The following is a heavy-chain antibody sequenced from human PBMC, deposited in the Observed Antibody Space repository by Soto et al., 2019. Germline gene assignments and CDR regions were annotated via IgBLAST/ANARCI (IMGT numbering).Heavy chain of an antibody. CDR1: GDSVSSNSAA. J-gene: IGHJ3*02. CDR3: ARDPGHDTYDI. V-gene: IGHV6-1*01. Sequence: PSQTLSLTCAISGDSVSSNSAACNWIRQSPSRGLEWLGRTYYRSKWYNDYAVSVKSRISINPDTSKNQFSLQLNSVIPKDTAVYYCARDPGHDTYDIWGQGTMVTVSS. CDR2: TYYRSKWYN.